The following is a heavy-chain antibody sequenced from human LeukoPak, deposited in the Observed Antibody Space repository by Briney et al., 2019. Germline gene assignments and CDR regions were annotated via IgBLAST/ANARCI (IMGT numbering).Heavy chain of an antibody. CDR2: FYSGGST. CDR1: GLIFSSNY. J-gene: IGHJ4*02. D-gene: IGHD5-24*01. CDR3: ARLAGDGLPLFDD. V-gene: IGHV3-66*04. Sequence: GGSLRLSCAASGLIFSSNYMSWVRQAPGKGLEWVSVFYSGGSTYYADSVKGRFIISRDTSRNTLDLQMTSLRAEDTAVYYCARLAGDGLPLFDDWGQGTLVTVSS.